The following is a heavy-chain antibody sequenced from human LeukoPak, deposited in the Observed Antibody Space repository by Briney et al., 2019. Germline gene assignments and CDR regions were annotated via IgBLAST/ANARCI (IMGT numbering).Heavy chain of an antibody. CDR1: DGSISGYY. V-gene: IGHV4-34*01. Sequence: PSETLSLTCTVSDGSISGYYWSWIRQPPGKGLEWIGEINHSGSTNYNPSLKSRVTISVDTSKNQFSLKLTSVTAADTAVYYCARGRGYNSFDYWGQGTLVTVSS. CDR2: INHSGST. J-gene: IGHJ4*02. D-gene: IGHD3-16*02. CDR3: ARGRGYNSFDY.